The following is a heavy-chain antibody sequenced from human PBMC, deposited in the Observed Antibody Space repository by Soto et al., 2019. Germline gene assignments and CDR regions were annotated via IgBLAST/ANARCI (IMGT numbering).Heavy chain of an antibody. V-gene: IGHV1-18*01. J-gene: IGHJ4*02. D-gene: IGHD2-8*01. CDR1: GYTFTSYG. Sequence: QVQLVQSGAEVKKPGASVKVSCKASGYTFTSYGISWVRQAPGQGLEWMGWINVYNGNTNYAQKLQGRVTMTTDTSTSTSYLDLRTLRSDDTSVDFCARDTSRGEYAYWGQGTLVTVSS. CDR3: ARDTSRGEYAY. CDR2: INVYNGNT.